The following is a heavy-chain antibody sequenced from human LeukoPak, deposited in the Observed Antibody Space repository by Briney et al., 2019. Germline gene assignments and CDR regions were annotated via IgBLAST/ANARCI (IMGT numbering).Heavy chain of an antibody. D-gene: IGHD3-10*01. CDR2: INHSGST. CDR3: AGAYGITGRVNFDY. Sequence: SETLSLTCAVYGGSFSGYYWSWIRQPPGKGLEWIGEINHSGSTNYNPSLKSRVTISVDTSKNQFSLKLSSVTAADTAVYYCAGAYGITGRVNFDYWGQGTLVTVSS. V-gene: IGHV4-34*01. J-gene: IGHJ4*02. CDR1: GGSFSGYY.